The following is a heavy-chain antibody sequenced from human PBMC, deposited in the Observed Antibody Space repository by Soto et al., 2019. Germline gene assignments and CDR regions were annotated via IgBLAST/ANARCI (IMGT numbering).Heavy chain of an antibody. CDR3: AREADFASSGYVLDY. D-gene: IGHD3-22*01. J-gene: IGHJ4*02. CDR1: GFTFNRYR. Sequence: EVQLVESGGGLVKPGGSLRLSCAASGFTFNRYRMNWVRQAPGKGLEWFSSVTSSSSSMLYADSVKGRFTISRDDAKDSLFLQMNSLGADDTAVYYCAREADFASSGYVLDYWGQGALVTVSS. V-gene: IGHV3-21*02. CDR2: VTSSSSSM.